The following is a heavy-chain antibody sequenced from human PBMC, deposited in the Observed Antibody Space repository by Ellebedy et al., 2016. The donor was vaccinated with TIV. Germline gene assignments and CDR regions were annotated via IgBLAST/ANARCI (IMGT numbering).Heavy chain of an antibody. Sequence: PGGSLRLSCAASGFTFSGYWMSWVRQAPGKGLEWVANIKEDGSEAYYVDSVKGRFTISRDNAKNSLYLQMSNLRAEDTAVFYWARAGGRHSTGSGFYWGQGTRVTVST. J-gene: IGHJ4*02. V-gene: IGHV3-7*03. D-gene: IGHD2-2*01. CDR3: ARAGGRHSTGSGFY. CDR1: GFTFSGYW. CDR2: IKEDGSEA.